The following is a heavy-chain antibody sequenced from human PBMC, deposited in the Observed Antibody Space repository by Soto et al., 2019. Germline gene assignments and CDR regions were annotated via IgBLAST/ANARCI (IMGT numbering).Heavy chain of an antibody. Sequence: SVKVSRKGSGFTFSNYSICRGGQPHVQGLGCMGGIIPIFGTANYAQKFQGRVTIPADESTSTAYMELSSLRSEDTAVYYCARGACRSTSCYSDYYYGMDVWGQGTTVTVSS. CDR1: GFTFSNYS. V-gene: IGHV1-69*13. D-gene: IGHD2-2*02. J-gene: IGHJ6*02. CDR3: ARGACRSTSCYSDYYYGMDV. CDR2: IIPIFGTA.